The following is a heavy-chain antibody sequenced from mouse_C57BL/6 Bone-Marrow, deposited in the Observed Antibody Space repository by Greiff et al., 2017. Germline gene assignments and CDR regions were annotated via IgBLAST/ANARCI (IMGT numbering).Heavy chain of an antibody. D-gene: IGHD1-1*01. CDR2: IDPSDSYT. CDR3: ARSLSSYPDYFDY. V-gene: IGHV1-59*01. J-gene: IGHJ2*01. CDR1: GYTFTSYW. Sequence: QVQLQQPGAELVRPGTSVKLSCKASGYTFTSYWMHWVKQRPGQGLEWIGVIDPSDSYTNYNQKFKGKATLTVDTSSRTAYMQLSSLTSEDSAVYYCARSLSSYPDYFDYWGQGTTLTVSA.